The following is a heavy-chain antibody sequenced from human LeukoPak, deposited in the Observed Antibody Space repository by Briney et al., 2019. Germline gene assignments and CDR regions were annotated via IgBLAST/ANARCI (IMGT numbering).Heavy chain of an antibody. CDR1: GYTFTGYY. Sequence: ASVKVSCKASGYTFTGYYMHWVRQAPGQGLEWMGWINPNSGGTNYAQKFQGRVTMTRDTSISTAYMELSRLRSDDTAVYYCTSLWGVHGWFDPWGQGTLVTVSS. V-gene: IGHV1-2*02. D-gene: IGHD3-16*01. CDR2: INPNSGGT. J-gene: IGHJ5*02. CDR3: TSLWGVHGWFDP.